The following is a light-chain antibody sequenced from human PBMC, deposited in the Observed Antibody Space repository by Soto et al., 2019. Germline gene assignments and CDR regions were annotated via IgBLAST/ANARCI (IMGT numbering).Light chain of an antibody. CDR1: SSDVGTYNY. Sequence: QSALTQPRSVSGSPGQSVTLSCTGTSSDVGTYNYVSWYQQHPGKAPTLVIYDVNKRPSGVPDRFSGSKSGNTASLTISELQTEDEADYYCCSYAGTYTWVFGGGTKVTVL. J-gene: IGLJ3*02. CDR2: DVN. CDR3: CSYAGTYTWV. V-gene: IGLV2-11*01.